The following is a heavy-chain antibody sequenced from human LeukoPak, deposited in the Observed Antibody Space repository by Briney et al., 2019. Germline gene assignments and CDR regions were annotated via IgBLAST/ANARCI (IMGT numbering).Heavy chain of an antibody. D-gene: IGHD3-9*01. CDR3: ARALSYYDILTGYIWFDP. CDR1: GGSFSGYY. Sequence: SETLSLTCAVYGGSFSGYYWSWIRQPPGKGLEWIGSVYYSGSTYYNPSLKSRVTISVDTSKNQFSLKLSSVTAADTAVYYCARALSYYDILTGYIWFDPWGQGTLVTVSS. V-gene: IGHV4-34*01. J-gene: IGHJ5*02. CDR2: VYYSGST.